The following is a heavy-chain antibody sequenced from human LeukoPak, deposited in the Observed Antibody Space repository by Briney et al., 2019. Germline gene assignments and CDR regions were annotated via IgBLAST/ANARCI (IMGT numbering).Heavy chain of an antibody. D-gene: IGHD3-10*01. V-gene: IGHV3-30*03. J-gene: IGHJ3*02. CDR3: AQEFDALDM. Sequence: GGSLRLSCAASGFTFRSYDMHWVRQAPGKGLEWVAVISYDGGKKYYGDSVKGRFTISRDNSKNTLSLQMNSLRAEDTAVYYCAQEFDALDMWGQGTMVTVSS. CDR2: ISYDGGKK. CDR1: GFTFRSYD.